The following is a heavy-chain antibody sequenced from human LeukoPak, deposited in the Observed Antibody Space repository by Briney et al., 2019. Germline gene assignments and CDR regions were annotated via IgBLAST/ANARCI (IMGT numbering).Heavy chain of an antibody. V-gene: IGHV4-4*07. CDR3: AREGGDPRWLDP. CDR1: GGSVSSYY. J-gene: IGHJ5*02. D-gene: IGHD6-25*01. CDR2: INTSGST. Sequence: PSETLSLTCTVSGGSVSSYYWTWIRQSAGKGLEWIGRINTSGSTNYNPSLRSRVTMSVNTSKNQFSLNLTSVTAADTAVYSCAREGGDPRWLDPWGQGTLVTVSS.